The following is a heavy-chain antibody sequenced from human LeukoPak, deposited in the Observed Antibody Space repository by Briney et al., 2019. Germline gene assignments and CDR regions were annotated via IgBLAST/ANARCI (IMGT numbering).Heavy chain of an antibody. CDR2: IWYDGSNK. CDR3: AREGVATITFDY. V-gene: IGHV3-33*08. D-gene: IGHD5-24*01. CDR1: GFTFSSNG. J-gene: IGHJ4*02. Sequence: GGSLRPSCPPPGFTFSSNGRHGVGQVPGKGLGGVAVIWYDGSNKYYADSVKGRFTISRDNSKNTLYLQMNSLRAEDTAVYYCAREGVATITFDYWGQGTLVTVSS.